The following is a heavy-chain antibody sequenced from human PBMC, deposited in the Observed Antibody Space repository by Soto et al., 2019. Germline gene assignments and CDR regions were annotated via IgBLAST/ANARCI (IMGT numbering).Heavy chain of an antibody. CDR2: IKSKTDGGTT. CDR1: GFTFSNAW. J-gene: IGHJ4*02. V-gene: IGHV3-15*07. D-gene: IGHD3-22*01. CDR3: STERSYYFDSSGFDY. Sequence: GGSLRLSCAASGFTFSNAWMNWVRQAPGKGLEWVGRIKSKTDGGTTGYAAPVKGRFSISRDDSKNTLFLQMNSLKTEDTAVYYCSTERSYYFDSSGFDYWGQGTLVTVSS.